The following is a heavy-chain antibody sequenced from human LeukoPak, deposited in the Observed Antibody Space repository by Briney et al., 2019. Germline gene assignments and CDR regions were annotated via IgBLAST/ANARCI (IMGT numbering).Heavy chain of an antibody. CDR3: ARAFDTAMVSMGY. J-gene: IGHJ4*02. Sequence: GGSLRLSCAGSGFTFSNYWVHWVRQAPGKGLMWVARISDVGTGTDYADSVRGRFTITRDNAMNTIDLQMNSLRAEDTAVYYCARAFDTAMVSMGYWGQGTLVTVSS. V-gene: IGHV3-74*01. CDR1: GFTFSNYW. CDR2: ISDVGTGT. D-gene: IGHD5-18*01.